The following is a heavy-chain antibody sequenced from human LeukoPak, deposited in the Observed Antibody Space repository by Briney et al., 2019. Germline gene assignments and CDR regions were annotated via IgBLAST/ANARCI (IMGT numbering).Heavy chain of an antibody. V-gene: IGHV3-21*01. D-gene: IGHD4-23*01. CDR3: ARDSVTPVVGVFDI. J-gene: IGHJ3*02. CDR1: GFTFSSYS. CDR2: ITSSSYI. Sequence: GGSLRLSCAASGFTFSSYSMNWVRQAPGKGLEWVSSITSSSYIYYADSVRGRFTISRDNAKNSLYMQMNSLRAEDTAVYYCARDSVTPVVGVFDIWGQGTMVTVSS.